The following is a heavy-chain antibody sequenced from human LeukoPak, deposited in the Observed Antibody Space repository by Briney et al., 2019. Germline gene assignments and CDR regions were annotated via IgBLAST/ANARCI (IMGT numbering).Heavy chain of an antibody. J-gene: IGHJ6*02. Sequence: SQTLSLTCTVSGGSISSGGYYWSWIRQHPGKGLEWIGYIYYSGSTYYNPSLKSRVTISVDTSKNQFSLKLSSVTAADTAVYYCARDRVRYDFWSGYRFDYYGMDVWGQGTTVTVSS. D-gene: IGHD3-3*01. V-gene: IGHV4-31*03. CDR3: ARDRVRYDFWSGYRFDYYGMDV. CDR2: IYYSGST. CDR1: GGSISSGGYY.